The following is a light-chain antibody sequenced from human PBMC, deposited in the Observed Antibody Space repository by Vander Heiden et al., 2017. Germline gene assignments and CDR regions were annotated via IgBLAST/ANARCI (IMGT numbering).Light chain of an antibody. V-gene: IGLV2-18*01. CDR1: SSDVGSYNR. CDR3: SLYTSSSPLDG. Sequence: QSALTQPPSVSGSPGQSVTISCTGTSSDVGSYNRVSWYQQPPGTAPKLMIYEVSNRPSGVPDRFSGSKSGNTASLTISGLQAEDEADYYCSLYTSSSPLDGLGTGTKV. CDR2: EVS. J-gene: IGLJ1*01.